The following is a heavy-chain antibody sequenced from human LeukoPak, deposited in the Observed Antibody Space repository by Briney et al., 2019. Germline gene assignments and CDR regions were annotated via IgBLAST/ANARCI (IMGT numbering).Heavy chain of an antibody. CDR3: ARSDPSKLDY. CDR2: TYYRAKWYN. CDR1: GDSVSSNSAA. D-gene: IGHD2/OR15-2a*01. V-gene: IGHV6-1*01. J-gene: IGHJ4*02. Sequence: SQTLSLTCAISGDSVSSNSAACKWIRQSRSRGLEWLGRTYYRAKWYNDYAVSVKSRITINPDTSKNQFSRQLNSVTPEDTAVYYCARSDPSKLDYWGQGTLVTVSS.